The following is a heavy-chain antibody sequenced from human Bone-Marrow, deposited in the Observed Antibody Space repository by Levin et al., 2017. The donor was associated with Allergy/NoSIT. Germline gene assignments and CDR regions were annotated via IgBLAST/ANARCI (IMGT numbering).Heavy chain of an antibody. J-gene: IGHJ5*02. V-gene: IGHV3-30*03. CDR2: IPSDEINK. D-gene: IGHD2-21*01. CDR3: ATYHSGGVDT. Sequence: PGGSLRLSCAVSGFSFSLFGMQWVRQAPGKGLEWVAIIPSDEINKYYADSVKGRFVVSRDNSKNTLYLQMDNLRPEDTAFYFCATYHSGGVDTWGQGTRVSVST. CDR1: GFSFSLFG.